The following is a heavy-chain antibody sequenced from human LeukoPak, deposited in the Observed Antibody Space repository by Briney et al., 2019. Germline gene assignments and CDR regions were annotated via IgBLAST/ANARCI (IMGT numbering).Heavy chain of an antibody. V-gene: IGHV1-8*01. CDR3: ARGEWLVSLYYYYYGMDV. J-gene: IGHJ6*02. CDR1: GYTFTSYD. CDR2: MNPNSGNT. Sequence: ASVKVSCTASGYTFTSYDINWVRQATGQGLEWMGWMNPNSGNTGYAQKFQGRVTMTRNTSISTAYMELSSLRSEDTAVYYCARGEWLVSLYYYYYGMDVWGQGTTVTVSS. D-gene: IGHD6-19*01.